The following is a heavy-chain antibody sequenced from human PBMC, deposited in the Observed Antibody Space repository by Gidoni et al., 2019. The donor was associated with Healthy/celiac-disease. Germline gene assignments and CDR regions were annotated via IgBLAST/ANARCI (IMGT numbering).Heavy chain of an antibody. Sequence: EVQLVESGGGLVQPGGSLRLSCAASGFTFSSYDMHWVRQATGKGLEWVSAIGTAGDPYYPGSVKGRFTISRENAKNSLYLQMNSLRAGDTAVYYCARGRRGIAALVSWYFDLWGRGTLVTVSS. D-gene: IGHD6-13*01. V-gene: IGHV3-13*05. CDR2: IGTAGDP. CDR3: ARGRRGIAALVSWYFDL. J-gene: IGHJ2*01. CDR1: GFTFSSYD.